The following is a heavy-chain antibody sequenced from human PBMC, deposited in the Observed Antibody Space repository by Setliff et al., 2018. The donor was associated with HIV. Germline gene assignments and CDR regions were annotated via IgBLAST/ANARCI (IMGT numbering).Heavy chain of an antibody. CDR1: GGTFSSYP. V-gene: IGHV1-69*13. J-gene: IGHJ6*03. CDR3: ARGRMGTRAGPLYYYYYMDV. Sequence: SVKVSCKASGGTFSSYPISWVRQAPGQGLEWMGGIIPIFGTTHYAQKFQGRVTVTADESTSTAYMQLSSLRSDDTAVYYCARGRMGTRAGPLYYYYYMDVWGKGTTVTVSS. D-gene: IGHD3-16*01. CDR2: IIPIFGTT.